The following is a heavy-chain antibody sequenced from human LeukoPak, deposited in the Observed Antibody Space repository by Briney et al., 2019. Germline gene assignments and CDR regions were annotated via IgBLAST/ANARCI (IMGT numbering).Heavy chain of an antibody. CDR3: ARDRRFLEWLFLDY. Sequence: GGSLRLSCAASGFTFSNYPMHWVRQAPGKGLESVSAISENGGNTYYANSVKGRFTISRENAKNSVYLQMSSLRAEDTAVYYCARDRRFLEWLFLDYWGQGTLVTVSS. CDR1: GFTFSNYP. CDR2: ISENGGNT. D-gene: IGHD3-3*01. J-gene: IGHJ4*02. V-gene: IGHV3-64*01.